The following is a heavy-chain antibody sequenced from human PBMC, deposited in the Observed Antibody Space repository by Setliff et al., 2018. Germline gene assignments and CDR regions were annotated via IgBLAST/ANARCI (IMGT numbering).Heavy chain of an antibody. Sequence: SETLSLTCAVSGDSISSSNWWNWVRQPPAKGLEWIGEIYHSESTKYNPSLKSRVTISVDKSKNQFSLKLSSVTAADTAVYYCARSSYSGSYLNAWGQGTTVTVSS. J-gene: IGHJ6*02. CDR3: ARSSYSGSYLNA. D-gene: IGHD1-26*01. CDR1: GDSISSSNW. CDR2: IYHSEST. V-gene: IGHV4-4*02.